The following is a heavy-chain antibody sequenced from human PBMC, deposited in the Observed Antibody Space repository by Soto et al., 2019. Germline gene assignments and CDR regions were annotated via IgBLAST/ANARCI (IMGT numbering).Heavy chain of an antibody. V-gene: IGHV3-30*02. D-gene: IGHD6-13*01. CDR1: GFYFNNYG. J-gene: IGHJ4*02. CDR3: AKDIEDSSSWYDY. Sequence: GGSLRLSCAVSGFYFNNYGINWVRQAPGKGLEWVSSVSKSNKYYADSVKGRFTISRDNSKNTLYLQMNSLRAEDTAVYYCAKDIEDSSSWYDYWGQGTLVTVSS. CDR2: VSKSNK.